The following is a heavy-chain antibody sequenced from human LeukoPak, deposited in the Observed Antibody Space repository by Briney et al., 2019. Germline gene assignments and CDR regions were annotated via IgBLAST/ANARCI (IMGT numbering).Heavy chain of an antibody. Sequence: GASLQISCKGSGYLFTNYWIGWVRPMPGKGLEWMGIIYPGESDTRYSPSFQGQVTISADKSISTTYLQWNSLKASDTAMYYCARHRRDDGSGPRSLDSWGQGTLVTISS. V-gene: IGHV5-51*01. CDR1: GYLFTNYW. J-gene: IGHJ4*02. CDR3: ARHRRDDGSGPRSLDS. D-gene: IGHD6-19*01. CDR2: IYPGESDT.